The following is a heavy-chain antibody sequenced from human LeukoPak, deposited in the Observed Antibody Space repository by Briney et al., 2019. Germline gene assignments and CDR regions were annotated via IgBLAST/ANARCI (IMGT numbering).Heavy chain of an antibody. CDR2: ISSSSNYI. CDR1: GFTFSSYS. D-gene: IGHD2-21*01. V-gene: IGHV3-21*01. Sequence: KPGGSLRLSCAASGFTFSSYSMNWVRQAPGKGLEWVSSISSSSNYIYYADSVKGRFTISRDNAKNSLFLQMNSLRAEDTAVYYCATDWGQIVVGPFDYWGQGTLVTVSS. CDR3: ATDWGQIVVGPFDY. J-gene: IGHJ4*02.